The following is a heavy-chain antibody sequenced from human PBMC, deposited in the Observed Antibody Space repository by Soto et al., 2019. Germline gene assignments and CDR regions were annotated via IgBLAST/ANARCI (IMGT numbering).Heavy chain of an antibody. CDR2: FSASNPNT. V-gene: IGHV3-23*01. Sequence: GGSLRLSCAASGFTFSIYAMAWVRQAPGKGLEWVSTFSASNPNTYYAASVKGRFTISRDNSKNTLYLQMNSLRAEDTAVYYCAKDLLGNFDSWGQGTLVTVSS. CDR3: AKDLLGNFDS. D-gene: IGHD1-26*01. J-gene: IGHJ4*02. CDR1: GFTFSIYA.